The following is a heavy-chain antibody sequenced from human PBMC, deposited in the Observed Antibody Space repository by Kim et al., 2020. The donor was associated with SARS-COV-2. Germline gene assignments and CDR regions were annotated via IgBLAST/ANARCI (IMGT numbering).Heavy chain of an antibody. CDR2: INHSGST. D-gene: IGHD3-22*01. V-gene: IGHV4-34*01. CDR1: GGSFSGYY. J-gene: IGHJ4*02. Sequence: SETLSLTCAVYGGSFSGYYWSWIRQPPGKGLEWIGEINHSGSTNYNPSLKSRVTISVDTSKNQFSLKLSSVTAADTAVYYCARGGDSSGYYLDGVYWGQGTLVTVSS. CDR3: ARGGDSSGYYLDGVY.